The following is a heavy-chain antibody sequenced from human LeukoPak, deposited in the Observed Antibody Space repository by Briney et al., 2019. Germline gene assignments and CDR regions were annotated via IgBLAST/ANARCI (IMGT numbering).Heavy chain of an antibody. CDR3: SIVRDIDY. V-gene: IGHV3-23*01. CDR1: GFTFSTYA. J-gene: IGHJ4*02. CDR2: ITGSADGT. Sequence: PGGSLRLSCAGSGFTFSTYAMSWVRQAPGKGLEWVSTITGSADGTDYADTVKGRFTISRDNSKNTLYLQMSSLRAEDTAVYYCSIVRDIDYWGQGTLVTVSS.